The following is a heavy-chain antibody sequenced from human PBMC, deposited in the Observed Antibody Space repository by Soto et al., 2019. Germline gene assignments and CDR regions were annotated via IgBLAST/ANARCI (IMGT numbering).Heavy chain of an antibody. V-gene: IGHV3-23*01. CDR2: ISDNGGTT. CDR1: GFAFSKFG. CDR3: AKRRKQWLVTNCFDS. J-gene: IGHJ5*01. Sequence: PGGSLRLSCTASGFAFSKFGMSWVRQAPGKGLEWVSTISDNGGTTYYSDSVKGRLTISRDDSQNTLYLQMNSLRAEDTALYYCAKRRKQWLVTNCFDSGGQGNMVTVSS. D-gene: IGHD6-19*01.